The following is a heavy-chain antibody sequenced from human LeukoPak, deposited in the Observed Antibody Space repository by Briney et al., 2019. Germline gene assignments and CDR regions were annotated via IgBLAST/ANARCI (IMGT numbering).Heavy chain of an antibody. CDR1: GGTFSSYA. CDR2: IIPIFGTA. J-gene: IGHJ5*02. CDR3: ARGDYYDSSGQRQYNWFDP. D-gene: IGHD3-22*01. Sequence: SVKVSCKASGGTFSSYAISWVRQAPGQGLEWMGGIIPIFGTAIYAQKFQGRVTITTDESTSTAYMELSSLRSEDTAVYYCARGDYYDSSGQRQYNWFDPWGQGTLVSVSS. V-gene: IGHV1-69*05.